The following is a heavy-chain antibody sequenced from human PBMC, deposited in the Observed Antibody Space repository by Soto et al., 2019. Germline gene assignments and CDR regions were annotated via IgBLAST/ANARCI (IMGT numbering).Heavy chain of an antibody. CDR2: IYSGGST. D-gene: IGHD1-26*01. V-gene: IGHV3-66*01. Sequence: EVQLVESGGGLVQPGGSLRLSCAASGITVSSNYMSWVRQAPGKGLEWVSVIYSGGSTYYADSVKGRFTISRDNSKNTLYLQMNSLRAEDTAVYYCARDASSGSYLFDYWGQGTLVTVSS. J-gene: IGHJ4*02. CDR3: ARDASSGSYLFDY. CDR1: GITVSSNY.